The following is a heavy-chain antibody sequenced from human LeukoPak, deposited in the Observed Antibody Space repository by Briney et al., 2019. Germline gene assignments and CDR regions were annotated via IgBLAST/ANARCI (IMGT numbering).Heavy chain of an antibody. CDR2: ISGSGDST. Sequence: GGSLRLSCAASGFTFSSYAMSWVRQAPGKGLEWVSAISGSGDSTYYGDSVKGRFTISRDNSKNTLYLQMNSLRAEDTAVYYCAKTRPLNSSSWSHGDYWGQGTLVTVSS. J-gene: IGHJ4*02. D-gene: IGHD6-13*01. CDR3: AKTRPLNSSSWSHGDY. V-gene: IGHV3-23*01. CDR1: GFTFSSYA.